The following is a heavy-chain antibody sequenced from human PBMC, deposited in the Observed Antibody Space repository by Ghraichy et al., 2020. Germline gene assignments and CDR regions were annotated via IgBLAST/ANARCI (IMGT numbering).Heavy chain of an antibody. CDR1: GGSFSGYY. CDR2: INHSGST. V-gene: IGHV4-34*01. D-gene: IGHD6-6*01. CDR3: ARGRKKAARPTYYYYYMDV. J-gene: IGHJ6*03. Sequence: GSLRLSCAVYGGSFSGYYWSWIRQPPGKGLEWIGEINHSGSTNYNPSLKSRVTISVDTSKNQFSLKLSSVTAADTAVYYCARGRKKAARPTYYYYYMDVWGKGTTVTVSS.